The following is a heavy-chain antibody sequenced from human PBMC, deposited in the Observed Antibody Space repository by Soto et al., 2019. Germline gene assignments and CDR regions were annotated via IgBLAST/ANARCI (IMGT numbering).Heavy chain of an antibody. CDR1: GGSFSGYY. D-gene: IGHD2-2*01. CDR3: ARVPDR. V-gene: IGHV4-34*01. J-gene: IGHJ5*02. Sequence: SETLSLTCAVYGGSFSGYYWTWIRQPPGKGLEWIGEINHSGSTYYNPSLKSRVTISVDRSKNQFSLKLSSVTAADTAVYYCARVPDRWGQGTLVTVSS. CDR2: INHSGST.